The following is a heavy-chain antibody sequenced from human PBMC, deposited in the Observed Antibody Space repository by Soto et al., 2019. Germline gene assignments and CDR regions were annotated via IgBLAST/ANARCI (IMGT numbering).Heavy chain of an antibody. D-gene: IGHD4-17*01. V-gene: IGHV4-39*01. J-gene: IGHJ4*02. Sequence: SETLSLTCTVSGGPISSSSYCWGWIRQPPGKGLEWIGSIYYSGSTYYNPSLKSRVTISVDTSKNQFSLKLSSVTAADTAVYYCARHAVTTDAYFDYWGQGTLVTVSS. CDR3: ARHAVTTDAYFDY. CDR2: IYYSGST. CDR1: GGPISSSSYC.